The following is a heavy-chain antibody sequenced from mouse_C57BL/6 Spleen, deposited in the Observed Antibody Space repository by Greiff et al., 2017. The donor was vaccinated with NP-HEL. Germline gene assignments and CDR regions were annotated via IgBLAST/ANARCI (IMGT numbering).Heavy chain of an antibody. J-gene: IGHJ1*03. CDR1: GYTFTSYW. D-gene: IGHD1-1*01. V-gene: IGHV1-55*01. CDR2: IYPGSGST. Sequence: QVQLQQPGAELVKPEASVKMSCKASGYTFTSYWITWVKQRPGQGLEWIGDIYPGSGSTNYNEKFKSKATLTVDTSSSTAYMQLSSLTSEDSAVYYCARWDYGSKPPWYFDVWGTGTTVTVSS. CDR3: ARWDYGSKPPWYFDV.